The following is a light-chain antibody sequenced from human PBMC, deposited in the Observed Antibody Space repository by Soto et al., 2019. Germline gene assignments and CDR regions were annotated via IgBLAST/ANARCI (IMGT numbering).Light chain of an antibody. J-gene: IGLJ1*01. V-gene: IGLV2-14*01. CDR3: SSYTSSSFYV. Sequence: QSALPQPASVSGSPGQSITISCTGTSSDVGGYNYVSWYQQHPGKAPKLMIYEVSNRPSGVSNRFSGSKSGNTASLTISGLQAEDEADYYCSSYTSSSFYVFGTGTKVTV. CDR2: EVS. CDR1: SSDVGGYNY.